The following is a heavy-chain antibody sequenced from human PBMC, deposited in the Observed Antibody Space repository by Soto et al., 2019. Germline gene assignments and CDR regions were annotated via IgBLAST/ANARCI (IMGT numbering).Heavy chain of an antibody. V-gene: IGHV4-30-4*08. Sequence: SETLSLTCTVSGDSIISHYYHWTCIRQSPGKGLEWIGYIHHSGSILYNPSLKSRVTISVDTSKNQFSLHLTSVTAADTAVYFCAREDDGGASLDVWGQGTTVTVSS. CDR3: AREDDGGASLDV. CDR2: IHHSGSI. J-gene: IGHJ6*02. D-gene: IGHD1-1*01. CDR1: GDSIISHYYH.